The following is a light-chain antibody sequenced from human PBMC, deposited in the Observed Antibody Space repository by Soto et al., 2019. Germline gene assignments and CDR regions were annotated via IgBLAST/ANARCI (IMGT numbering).Light chain of an antibody. V-gene: IGKV3-11*01. CDR2: DAS. CDR3: QQRSNWSPFT. CDR1: QSVSSY. J-gene: IGKJ3*01. Sequence: EIVLTQSPATLSLSPGERATLSCRASQSVSSYLVWYQQKPGQAPRLLIYDASTRATGIPARFSGSGSGTDFTRTISSLEPEDFAVYYCQQRSNWSPFTFGPGTKVDIK.